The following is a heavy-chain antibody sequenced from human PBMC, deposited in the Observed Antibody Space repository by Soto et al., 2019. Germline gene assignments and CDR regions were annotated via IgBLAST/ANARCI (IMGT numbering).Heavy chain of an antibody. D-gene: IGHD3-10*01. J-gene: IGHJ4*02. CDR1: GASITYGAYS. CDR3: ARGGGFDSFDY. CDR2: INHLETT. Sequence: QLQLHMSGSGLVKPSQTLSLTCTVSGASITYGAYSWSWIRQTPGKGLEWIGYINHLETTFYNPSFESRLTLSIDRTKTHFSLDLKSMSAGDRAVYFCARGGGFDSFDYWGQGILVTVSS. V-gene: IGHV4-30-2*01.